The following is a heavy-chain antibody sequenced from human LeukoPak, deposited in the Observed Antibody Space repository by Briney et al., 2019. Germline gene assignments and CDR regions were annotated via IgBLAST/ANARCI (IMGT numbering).Heavy chain of an antibody. CDR3: ARGGYSGYDYYYYYYYMDV. CDR2: INSDGSST. Sequence: GGSLGLSCAASGFTFSSYWMHWVRQAPGKGLVWVSRINSDGSSTSYADSVKGRFTISRDNAKNTLYLQMNSLRAEDTAVYYCARGGYSGYDYYYYYYYMDVWGKGTTVTVSS. J-gene: IGHJ6*03. V-gene: IGHV3-74*01. D-gene: IGHD5-12*01. CDR1: GFTFSSYW.